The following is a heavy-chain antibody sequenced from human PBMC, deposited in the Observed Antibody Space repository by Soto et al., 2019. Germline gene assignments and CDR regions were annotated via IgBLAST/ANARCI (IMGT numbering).Heavy chain of an antibody. CDR3: ALQPSPWYYYGLDV. Sequence: PGGSLRLSCAASGFTFSRYVMSWLRQAPGKGLEWVSSISRTGDDTYYVDSVKGRFTISRDNSKNTLFLQMNSLRAEDTALYCCALQPSPWYYYGLDVWGQGTTVTVSS. CDR2: ISRTGDDT. V-gene: IGHV3-23*01. D-gene: IGHD6-13*01. J-gene: IGHJ6*02. CDR1: GFTFSRYV.